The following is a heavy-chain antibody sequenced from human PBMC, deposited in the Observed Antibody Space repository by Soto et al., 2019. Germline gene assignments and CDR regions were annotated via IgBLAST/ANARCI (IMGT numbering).Heavy chain of an antibody. D-gene: IGHD6-19*01. V-gene: IGHV5-51*01. CDR3: ARPFDTSGWYDH. CDR1: GYSFTSYW. Sequence: GESLKISCKGSGYSFTSYWIAWVRQMPGKGLECMGIIYPGDSDTRYSPSFEGQVTISADKSINTAYLQWSSLKASDSAMYFCARPFDTSGWYDHWGQGTLVTVSS. J-gene: IGHJ5*02. CDR2: IYPGDSDT.